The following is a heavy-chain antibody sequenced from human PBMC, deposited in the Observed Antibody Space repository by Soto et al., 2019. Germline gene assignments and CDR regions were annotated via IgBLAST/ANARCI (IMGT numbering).Heavy chain of an antibody. V-gene: IGHV4-61*05. CDR3: ARRTRVAVAGPNYYYYGMDV. J-gene: IGHJ6*02. Sequence: PSETLSLTCTVSGDSISSSGYYWSWIRQPPGKGLEWIGYIYYSGSTNYNPSLKSRVTISVETSKNQFSLKLSSVTAADTAVYYCARRTRVAVAGPNYYYYGMDVWGQGTTVTVSS. CDR1: GDSISSSGYY. D-gene: IGHD6-19*01. CDR2: IYYSGST.